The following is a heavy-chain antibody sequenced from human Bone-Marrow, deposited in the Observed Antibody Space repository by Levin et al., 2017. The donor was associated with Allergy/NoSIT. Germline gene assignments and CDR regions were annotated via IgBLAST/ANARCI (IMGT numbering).Heavy chain of an antibody. D-gene: IGHD3-22*01. CDR3: AKYYYDSRAHDAFDI. V-gene: IGHV3-30*18. J-gene: IGHJ3*02. CDR2: ISYDGSNK. Sequence: GESLKISCAASGFTFSSYGMHWVRQAPGKGLEWVAVISYDGSNKYYADSVKGRFTISRDNSKNTLYLQMNSLRAEDTAVYYCAKYYYDSRAHDAFDIWGQGTMVTVSS. CDR1: GFTFSSYG.